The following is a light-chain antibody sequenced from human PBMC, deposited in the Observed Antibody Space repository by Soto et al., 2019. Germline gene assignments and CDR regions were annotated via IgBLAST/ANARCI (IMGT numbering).Light chain of an antibody. Sequence: DIVMTQSPGTLSVSPGERATLSCRASQSVSDQLAWYQQNPGQAPRLLIYRASTRDTGIPARFSGSGSGTEFTLTISSLQSEDFAVYYCQQYSNWPFTFGQGTKLEI. V-gene: IGKV3-15*01. CDR2: RAS. J-gene: IGKJ2*01. CDR1: QSVSDQ. CDR3: QQYSNWPFT.